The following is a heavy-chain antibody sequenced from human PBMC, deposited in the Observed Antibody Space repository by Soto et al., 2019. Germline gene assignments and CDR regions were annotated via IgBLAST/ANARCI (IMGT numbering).Heavy chain of an antibody. Sequence: QVLVVQSGAEVKKTGSSVKVSCKVSGGTFNLYAMSWVRQAPGQGLEWMGGIIPSFNTAKYAQKFQGRVTITADESTSTAYMEMSSLRSEDTAVYFCASGPCTLSGNYFDYWGQGTLVTVSS. V-gene: IGHV1-69*01. CDR3: ASGPCTLSGNYFDY. J-gene: IGHJ4*02. CDR2: IIPSFNTA. D-gene: IGHD1-26*01. CDR1: GGTFNLYA.